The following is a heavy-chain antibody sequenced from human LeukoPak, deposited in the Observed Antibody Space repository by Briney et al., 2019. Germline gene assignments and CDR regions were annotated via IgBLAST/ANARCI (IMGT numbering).Heavy chain of an antibody. V-gene: IGHV3-23*01. J-gene: IGHJ4*01. CDR3: AKRGSSGSYYFDS. CDR1: GFTFSSYA. D-gene: IGHD6-19*01. Sequence: GGSLRLSCAASGFTFSSYAMSWVRQAPGKGLEWVSTLNNVGGAFYADSVKGRFTISRDNSKNTLYVQMNSLRVDDTAVYYCAKRGSSGSYYFDSWGHGTLVTVSS. CDR2: LNNVGGA.